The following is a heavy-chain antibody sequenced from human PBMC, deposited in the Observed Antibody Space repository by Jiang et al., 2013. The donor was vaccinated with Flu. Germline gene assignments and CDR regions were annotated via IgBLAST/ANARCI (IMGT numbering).Heavy chain of an antibody. CDR2: INPSGGST. Sequence: QWVRQAPGQGLEWMGIINPSGGSTSYAQKFQGRVTMTRDTSTSTVYMELSSLRSEDTAVYYCAREWGIAVAGSGYFDYWGQGTLVTVSS. CDR3: AREWGIAVAGSGYFDY. D-gene: IGHD6-19*01. V-gene: IGHV1-46*01. J-gene: IGHJ4*02.